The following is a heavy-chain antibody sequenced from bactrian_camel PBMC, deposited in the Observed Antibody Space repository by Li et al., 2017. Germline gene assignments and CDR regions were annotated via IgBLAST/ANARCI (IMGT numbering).Heavy chain of an antibody. CDR2: IERGSIL. J-gene: IGHJ4*01. V-gene: IGHV3S55*01. CDR3: AATRGPLPVRSAFEEGRYNY. D-gene: IGHD2*01. CDR1: GLTYTRHC. Sequence: HVQLVESGGGSVEAGGSLILSCTFSGLTYTRHCMDWYRQVPGKEREYVAGIERGSILHYADSVKGRFTVSVKGRFTISQDDANNTVYLQMDSLKPEDTATYYCAATRGPLPVRSAFEEGRYNYWGQGTQVTVSS.